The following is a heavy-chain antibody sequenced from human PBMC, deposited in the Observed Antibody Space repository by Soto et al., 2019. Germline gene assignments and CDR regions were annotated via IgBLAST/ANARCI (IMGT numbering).Heavy chain of an antibody. V-gene: IGHV3-30-3*01. CDR2: ISYDGSNK. J-gene: IGHJ2*01. CDR3: AREQYSSGLRYFDL. Sequence: GGSLRLSCAASGFTFSSYAMHWVRQAPGKGLEWVAVISYDGSNKYYADSVKGRFTISRDNSKNTLYLQMNSLRAEDTAVYYCAREQYSSGLRYFDLWGRGTLVTVSS. CDR1: GFTFSSYA. D-gene: IGHD6-19*01.